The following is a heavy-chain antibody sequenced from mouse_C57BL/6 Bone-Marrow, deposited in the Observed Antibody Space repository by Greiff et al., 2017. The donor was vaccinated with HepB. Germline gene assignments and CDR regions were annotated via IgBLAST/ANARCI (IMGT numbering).Heavy chain of an antibody. Sequence: QVQLKESGPELVKPGASVKISCKASGYAFSSSWMNWVKQRPGKGLEWIGRIYPGDGDTNYNGKFKGKATLTADKSSSTAYMQLSSLTSEDSAVYFCARNLQATPYWGQGTLVTVSA. V-gene: IGHV1-82*01. CDR2: IYPGDGDT. CDR3: ARNLQATPY. CDR1: GYAFSSSW. D-gene: IGHD6-1*01. J-gene: IGHJ3*01.